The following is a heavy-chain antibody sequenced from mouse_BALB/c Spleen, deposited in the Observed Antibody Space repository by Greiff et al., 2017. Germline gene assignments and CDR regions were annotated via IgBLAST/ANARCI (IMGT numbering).Heavy chain of an antibody. Sequence: VQRVESGAELVRPGTSVKVSCKASGYAFTNYLIEWVKQRPGQGLEWIGVINPGSGGTNYNEKFKGKATLTADKSSSTAYMQLSSLTSDDSAVYFCARSGRAWFAYWGQGTLVTVSA. CDR3: ARSGRAWFAY. CDR1: GYAFTNYL. J-gene: IGHJ3*01. CDR2: INPGSGGT. V-gene: IGHV1-54*01.